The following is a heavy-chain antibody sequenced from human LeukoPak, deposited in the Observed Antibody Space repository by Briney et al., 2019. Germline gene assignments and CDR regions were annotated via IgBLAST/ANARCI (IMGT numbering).Heavy chain of an antibody. CDR1: GYTFTGYY. J-gene: IGHJ4*02. Sequence: ASVKVSCKASGYTFTGYYMHWVRQAPGQGLEWMGWINPNSGGTNYAQKFQGRVSMTRDTSISTAYMELSRLRSDDTAVYYRARDGIVGATTYDYWGQGTLVTVSS. CDR2: INPNSGGT. D-gene: IGHD1-26*01. CDR3: ARDGIVGATTYDY. V-gene: IGHV1-2*02.